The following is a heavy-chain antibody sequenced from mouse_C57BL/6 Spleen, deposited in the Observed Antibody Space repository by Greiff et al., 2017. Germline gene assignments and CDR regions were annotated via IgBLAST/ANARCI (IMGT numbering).Heavy chain of an antibody. CDR1: GYAFSSYW. V-gene: IGHV1-80*01. Sequence: VQLQQSGAELVKPGASVKISCKASGYAFSSYWMHWVKQRPGKGLEWIGQIYPGDGDTNYNGKFKGKATLTADKSSSTAYMQLSSLAAEDSAVYFCARQTGTGDYFDDWGQGTTLTVSS. CDR2: IYPGDGDT. D-gene: IGHD4-1*01. J-gene: IGHJ2*01. CDR3: ARQTGTGDYFDD.